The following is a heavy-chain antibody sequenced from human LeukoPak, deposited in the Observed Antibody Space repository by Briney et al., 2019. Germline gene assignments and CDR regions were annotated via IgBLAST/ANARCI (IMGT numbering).Heavy chain of an antibody. D-gene: IGHD7-27*01. Sequence: GGSLRLSCAASGFTFSSYAMSWVRQAPGKGLEWVSAISGSGGSTYYADSVKGRFTISRDNSKNTLYLQMNSLRAEDTAVYYCATWGSGEGGLDYWGQGTLVTVSS. J-gene: IGHJ4*02. V-gene: IGHV3-23*01. CDR2: ISGSGGST. CDR1: GFTFSSYA. CDR3: ATWGSGEGGLDY.